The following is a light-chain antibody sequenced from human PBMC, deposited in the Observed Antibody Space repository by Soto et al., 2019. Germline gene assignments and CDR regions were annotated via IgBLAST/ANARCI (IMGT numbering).Light chain of an antibody. J-gene: IGKJ1*01. CDR3: QQYNNWPRT. Sequence: EIEMTPTPATLSGTPEESAPLSCQASQSVSSYLAWYQQKPGQAPRLLIYGASTRATGIPARFSGSGSGTEFTLTISSLQSEDFAVYYCQQYNNWPRTFGQGTKVDIK. V-gene: IGKV3-15*01. CDR2: GAS. CDR1: QSVSSY.